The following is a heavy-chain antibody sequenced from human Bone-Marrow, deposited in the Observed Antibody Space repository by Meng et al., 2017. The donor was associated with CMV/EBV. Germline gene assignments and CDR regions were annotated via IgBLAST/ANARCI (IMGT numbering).Heavy chain of an antibody. Sequence: GESLKISCAASGFTFSNYAMHWVRQAPGKGLEWVKVMSYDGNYKYYADSVKGRFTISRDISNNTLYLQMNSLRTEDTAVYYCARHGYYDSSGYGGYFDYWGQGTLVTVSS. D-gene: IGHD3-22*01. CDR1: GFTFSNYA. V-gene: IGHV3-30-3*01. CDR2: MSYDGNYK. CDR3: ARHGYYDSSGYGGYFDY. J-gene: IGHJ4*02.